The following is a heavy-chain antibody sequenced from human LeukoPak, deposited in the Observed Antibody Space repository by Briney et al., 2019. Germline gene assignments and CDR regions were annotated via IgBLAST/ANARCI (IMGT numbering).Heavy chain of an antibody. Sequence: PSETLSLTCTDSGGSISSDYWSWIRQPAGKGLEWIGRIYTSGSTNYNPSLKSRVTMSVDTSKNQFSLKLSSVIAADTAVYYCARARAYYDSSGYYYPIVYFDYWGQGTLVTVSS. CDR1: GGSISSDY. J-gene: IGHJ4*02. CDR2: IYTSGST. CDR3: ARARAYYDSSGYYYPIVYFDY. D-gene: IGHD3-22*01. V-gene: IGHV4-4*07.